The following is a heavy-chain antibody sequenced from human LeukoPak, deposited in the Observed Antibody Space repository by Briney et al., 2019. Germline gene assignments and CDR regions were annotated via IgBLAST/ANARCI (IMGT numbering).Heavy chain of an antibody. CDR1: GFTFSSYA. D-gene: IGHD5-24*01. Sequence: PGGSLRLSCAASGFTFSSYAMSWVRQAPGKGLEWVSAISGSGGSTYYADSVKGRFTISRDNSKNTLYLQMNSLRAEDTAVYYCARAEMATITYPDYWGQGTPVTVSS. CDR2: ISGSGGST. V-gene: IGHV3-23*01. CDR3: ARAEMATITYPDY. J-gene: IGHJ4*02.